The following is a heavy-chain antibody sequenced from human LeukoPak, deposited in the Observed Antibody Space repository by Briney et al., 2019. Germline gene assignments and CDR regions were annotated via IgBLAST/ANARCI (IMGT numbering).Heavy chain of an antibody. V-gene: IGHV3-11*01. CDR2: ISSSGSTI. Sequence: GGSLRLSCAASGFTFSDYYMSWIRQAPGKGLEWVSYISSSGSTIYYADSVKGRFTISRDNAKNSLYLQMNSLRAEDTAVYYCARIGVSLTGYYAAAYYFDYWGQGTLVTVSS. D-gene: IGHD3-9*01. J-gene: IGHJ4*02. CDR3: ARIGVSLTGYYAAAYYFDY. CDR1: GFTFSDYY.